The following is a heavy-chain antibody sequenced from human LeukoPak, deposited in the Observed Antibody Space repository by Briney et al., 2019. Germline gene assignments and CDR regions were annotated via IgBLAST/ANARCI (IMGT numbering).Heavy chain of an antibody. CDR3: GRVGYRSGWFFIDY. V-gene: IGHV3-33*01. D-gene: IGHD6-19*01. J-gene: IGHJ4*02. Sequence: GGSLRLSCAASGFTFSSFGMHWVRQAPGKGLEWVAVIWYDGSNKYYADSMKGRFTFSRDNSKNTLYLQMNSLRAEDTAVYYCGRVGYRSGWFFIDYWGQGTLVTVSS. CDR1: GFTFSSFG. CDR2: IWYDGSNK.